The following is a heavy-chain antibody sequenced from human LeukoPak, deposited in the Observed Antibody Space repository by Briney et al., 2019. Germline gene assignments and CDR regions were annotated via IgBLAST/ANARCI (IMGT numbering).Heavy chain of an antibody. J-gene: IGHJ4*02. CDR3: ATCGHIPDY. CDR2: LRWDGGRK. CDR1: GFTFSRYR. D-gene: IGHD2-21*01. Sequence: PGGSLRLSCAASGFTFSRYRLSWVRQAPGKGLEWVSGLRWDGGRKGYADSVKGRFTISRDNAKNSLYLQMNSLRAEDTAPYVCATCGHIPDYWGQGTLVTVSS. V-gene: IGHV3-20*01.